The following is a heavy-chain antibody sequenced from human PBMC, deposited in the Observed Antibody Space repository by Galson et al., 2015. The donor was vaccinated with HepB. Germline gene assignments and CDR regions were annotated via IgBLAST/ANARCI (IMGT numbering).Heavy chain of an antibody. CDR2: IYFSGST. CDR3: ARLQPYIAAASQPLSSDY. J-gene: IGHJ4*02. CDR1: GGSIGSSY. V-gene: IGHV4-59*08. D-gene: IGHD6-13*01. Sequence: SETLSLTCTVSGGSIGSSYWSWIRQPPGKGLEWIGYIYFSGSTNYNPSLKSRVTISVDTSKNQFSLKLSSVTAADTAVYYCARLQPYIAAASQPLSSDYWGQGTLVTVSS.